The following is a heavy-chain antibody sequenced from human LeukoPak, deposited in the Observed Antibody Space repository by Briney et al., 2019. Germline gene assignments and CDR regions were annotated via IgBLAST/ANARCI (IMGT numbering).Heavy chain of an antibody. CDR3: ARGGVTVTTIEGGYYYSAMDV. CDR2: IYYSGNT. J-gene: IGHJ6*02. D-gene: IGHD4-17*01. V-gene: IGHV4-59*01. Sequence: KPSETLSLTCTVSGGSISRYYWNWIRQPPGKGLEGSGNIYYSGNTNYNPSLKSRVTISVDRSKNHFSLKLSSVTAADTAVYFCARGGVTVTTIEGGYYYSAMDVWGQGTTVTVSS. CDR1: GGSISRYY.